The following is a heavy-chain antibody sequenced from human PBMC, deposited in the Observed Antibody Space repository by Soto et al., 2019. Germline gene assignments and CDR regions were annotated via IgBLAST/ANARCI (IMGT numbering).Heavy chain of an antibody. Sequence: PVESLTIWCQVARYSFTSYWIVCVLQMPGKGLECMGMIYPGDSDTRYGPSFQGQVTISADKSISTAYLQWSSLKASDTAMYYCARRRRRAARRYYYGMDVWGQGTTVPVSS. D-gene: IGHD6-6*01. J-gene: IGHJ6*01. CDR1: RYSFTSYW. V-gene: IGHV5-51*01. CDR3: ARRRRRAARRYYYGMDV. CDR2: IYPGDSDT.